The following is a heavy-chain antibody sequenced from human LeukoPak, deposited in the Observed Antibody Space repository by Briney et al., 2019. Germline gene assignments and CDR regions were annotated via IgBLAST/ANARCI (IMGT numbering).Heavy chain of an antibody. CDR1: GFTFTNYG. CDR3: AREHYDFWSGYYGY. J-gene: IGHJ4*02. CDR2: ISAYNGNT. Sequence: ASVKVSCKASGFTFTNYGINWVRQAPGQGLEWMGWISAYNGNTNYAQKFQGRLTMTTDTSTSTAYMELRSLRSDDTAVYYCAREHYDFWSGYYGYWGQGTLVTVSS. V-gene: IGHV1-18*01. D-gene: IGHD3-3*01.